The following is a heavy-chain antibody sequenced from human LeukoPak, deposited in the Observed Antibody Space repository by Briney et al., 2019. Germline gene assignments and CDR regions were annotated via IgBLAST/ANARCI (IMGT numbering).Heavy chain of an antibody. Sequence: SETLSLTCAVYGGSFSGYYWSWIRQPPGKGLEWIGEINHNGSTNYNPSLKSRVTISVDTSKNQFSLKLSSVTAADTAVYYCARVGINHPYGCWGCRFDPWGQGTLVTVSS. CDR2: INHNGST. CDR1: GGSFSGYY. V-gene: IGHV4-34*01. J-gene: IGHJ5*02. CDR3: ARVGINHPYGCWGCRFDP. D-gene: IGHD7-27*01.